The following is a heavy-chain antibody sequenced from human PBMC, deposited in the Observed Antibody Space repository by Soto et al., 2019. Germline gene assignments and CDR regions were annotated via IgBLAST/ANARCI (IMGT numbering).Heavy chain of an antibody. CDR3: ARHRIMITFGGVIGETAFDI. CDR2: IYYSGST. CDR1: GGSISSYY. D-gene: IGHD3-16*02. V-gene: IGHV4-59*08. J-gene: IGHJ3*02. Sequence: SETLSLTCSVSGGSISSYYWSWIRQPPGKGLEWIGYIYYSGSTNYNPSLKSRVTISVDTSKNQFSLKLSPVTAADTAVYYCARHRIMITFGGVIGETAFDIWGQGTMVTVSS.